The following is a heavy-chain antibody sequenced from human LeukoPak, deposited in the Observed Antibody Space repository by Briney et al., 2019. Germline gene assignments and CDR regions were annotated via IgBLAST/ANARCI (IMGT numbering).Heavy chain of an antibody. CDR1: GYTFTSYD. CDR2: MNPNSGNT. CDR3: ARVGGSSPYLDY. J-gene: IGHJ4*02. Sequence: ASVKVSCKASGYTFTSYDINWVRQATGQGLEWMGWMNPNSGNTGYAQKFQGRVTMTRNTSISTAYMELSSLRSEDTAVYYCARVGGSSPYLDYWGQGTLVTVSS. V-gene: IGHV1-8*01. D-gene: IGHD1-26*01.